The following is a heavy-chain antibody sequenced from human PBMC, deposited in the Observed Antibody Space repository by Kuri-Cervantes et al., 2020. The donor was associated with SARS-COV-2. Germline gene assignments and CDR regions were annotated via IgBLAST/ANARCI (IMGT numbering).Heavy chain of an antibody. CDR3: TTGGAA. D-gene: IGHD1-26*01. CDR2: IRYDGSNK. J-gene: IGHJ5*02. CDR1: GFTFSSYG. Sequence: GESLKISCAASGFTFSSYGMHWARRAPGKGLEWVAFIRYDGSNKYYADSVKGRFTISRDNSENTLYLQMNSLGVEDTAVYYCTTGGAAWGQGTLVTVSS. V-gene: IGHV3-30*02.